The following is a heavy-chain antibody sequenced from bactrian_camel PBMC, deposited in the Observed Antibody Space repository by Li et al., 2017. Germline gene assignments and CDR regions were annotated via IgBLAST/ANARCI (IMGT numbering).Heavy chain of an antibody. D-gene: IGHD2*01. J-gene: IGHJ4*01. CDR1: GYIDSRYC. CDR2: IYLGAGSGG. Sequence: HVQLVESGGGSVQAGESLTLSCVASGYIDSRYCVGWFRQAPRKEREGVAAIYLGAGSGGWYANSVKGRFTISEDNAKNTLYLQMNTLKSEDTAMYYCAAVRSGGYCDPKLILVADDRGQGTQVTVS. V-gene: IGHV3S6*01. CDR3: AAVRSGGYCDPKLILVADD.